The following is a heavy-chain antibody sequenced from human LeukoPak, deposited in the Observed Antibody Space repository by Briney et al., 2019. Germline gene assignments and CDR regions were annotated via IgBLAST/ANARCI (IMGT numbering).Heavy chain of an antibody. V-gene: IGHV4-34*01. J-gene: IGHJ6*02. CDR3: ARGPSAWTATPQYGMDV. D-gene: IGHD3/OR15-3a*01. Sequence: PSETLSLTCAAYGGSFSGYYWTWSRQPPEKGLEWIGESNHSGSSNYNPSLKSRVTISVDTSKNQVSLKLSSVTAADTAVYYCARGPSAWTATPQYGMDVWGQGTTVTVSS. CDR2: SNHSGSS. CDR1: GGSFSGYY.